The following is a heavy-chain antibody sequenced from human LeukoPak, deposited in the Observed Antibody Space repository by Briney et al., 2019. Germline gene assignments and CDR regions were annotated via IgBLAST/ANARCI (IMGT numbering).Heavy chain of an antibody. V-gene: IGHV3-21*01. Sequence: PGGSLRLSCAASGFTFSSYSMNWVRQAPGKGLEWVSSISSSSSYIYYADSVNGRFTISRDNSKTTLYLQMNSLRADDTAVYYCAKDQAIFGVVPDAFDIWGQGTMVTVSS. CDR1: GFTFSSYS. D-gene: IGHD3-3*01. CDR2: ISSSSSYI. J-gene: IGHJ3*02. CDR3: AKDQAIFGVVPDAFDI.